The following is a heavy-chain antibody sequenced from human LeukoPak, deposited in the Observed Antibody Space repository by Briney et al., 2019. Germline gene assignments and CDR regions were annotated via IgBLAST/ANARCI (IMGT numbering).Heavy chain of an antibody. CDR2: IYPGDSDT. D-gene: IGHD3-22*01. V-gene: IGHV5-51*01. J-gene: IGHJ4*02. Sequence: GESLKISCKGSGYSFANYWVAWVRQMPGEGLQWRGIIYPGDSDTRYSPSFQGQVTISADKSIHTAYLQWSSLKASDSAIYYCATSYYSDSRGYYDFWGQGTLVTVSS. CDR3: ATSYYSDSRGYYDF. CDR1: GYSFANYW.